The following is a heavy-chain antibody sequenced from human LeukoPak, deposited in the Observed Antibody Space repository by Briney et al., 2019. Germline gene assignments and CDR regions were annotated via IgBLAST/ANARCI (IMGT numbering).Heavy chain of an antibody. J-gene: IGHJ6*03. D-gene: IGHD3-3*01. CDR2: ISAYNGNT. CDR3: ARRNDFWSGYLIPTTYYYYYYMDV. CDR1: GYTFTSYG. V-gene: IGHV1-18*01. Sequence: GASVKVSCKASGYTFTSYGISWVRQAPGQGLEWMGWISAYNGNTNYAQKLQGRVTMTTDTSTSTAYMELGSLRSDDTAVYYCARRNDFWSGYLIPTTYYYYYYMDVWGKGTTVTVSS.